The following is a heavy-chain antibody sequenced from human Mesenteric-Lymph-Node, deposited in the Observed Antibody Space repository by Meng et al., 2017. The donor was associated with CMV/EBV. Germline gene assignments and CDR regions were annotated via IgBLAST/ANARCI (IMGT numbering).Heavy chain of an antibody. V-gene: IGHV3-23*03. J-gene: IGHJ4*02. CDR2: IYSGGSKT. CDR1: GFTFSNYG. Sequence: GESLKISCAASGFTFSNYGMTWVRQAPGKGLEWVSVIYSGGSKTYYGDSVKGRFTIPRDDSKNTLYLQMKSLRAEDMAVYYCARDRFPTASFYGQFDSWGQGTLVTVSS. D-gene: IGHD2-2*01. CDR3: ARDRFPTASFYGQFDS.